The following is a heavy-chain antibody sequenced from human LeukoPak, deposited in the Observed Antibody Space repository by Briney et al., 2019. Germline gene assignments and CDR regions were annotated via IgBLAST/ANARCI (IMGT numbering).Heavy chain of an antibody. V-gene: IGHV3-48*04. CDR2: ISSSSSTI. Sequence: GGSLRLSCAASGFTFSSYSMNWVRQAPGKGLEWVSYISSSSSTIYYADSVKGRFTISRDNAKNSLYLQMNSLRAEETAVYYCARRRAGAAGSEFDYWGQGTLVTVSS. J-gene: IGHJ4*02. D-gene: IGHD6-19*01. CDR3: ARRRAGAAGSEFDY. CDR1: GFTFSSYS.